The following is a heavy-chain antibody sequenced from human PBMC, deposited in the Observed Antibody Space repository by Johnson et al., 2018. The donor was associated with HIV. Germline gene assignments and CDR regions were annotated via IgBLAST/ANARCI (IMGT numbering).Heavy chain of an antibody. CDR3: AREESSPGGVAFDI. CDR2: ISWNSGSI. V-gene: IGHV3-9*01. J-gene: IGHJ3*02. Sequence: VQLVESGGGLVQPGRSLRLSCAASGFTFDDYAMHWVRQAPGKGLEWVSGISWNSGSIGYADSVKGRFTISRDNAKDTLYLEMNSLRAEDTAVYYCAREESSPGGVAFDIWGQGTMVTVSS. D-gene: IGHD3-16*01. CDR1: GFTFDDYA.